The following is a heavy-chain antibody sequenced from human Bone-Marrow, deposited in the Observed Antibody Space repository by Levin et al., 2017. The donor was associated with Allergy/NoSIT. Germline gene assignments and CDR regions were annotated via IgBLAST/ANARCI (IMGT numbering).Heavy chain of an antibody. J-gene: IGHJ3*02. CDR1: GFSLSTSGMC. V-gene: IGHV2-70*11. CDR3: ARTAQDLRWAAFDI. CDR2: IDWDDDK. Sequence: SGPTLVKPTQTLTLTCTFSGFSLSTSGMCVSWIRQPPGKALEWLARIDWDDDKYYSTSLKTRLTISKDTPKNQVVLTMTNMDPVDTATYYCARTAQDLRWAAFDIWGQGTMVTVSS. D-gene: IGHD5-12*01.